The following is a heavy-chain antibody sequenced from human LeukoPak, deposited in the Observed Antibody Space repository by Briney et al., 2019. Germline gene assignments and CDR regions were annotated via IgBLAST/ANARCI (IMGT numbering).Heavy chain of an antibody. Sequence: GGSLRLSCAASGFTFSTYDMHWVRQAPGKGLEWVSHITSSGSTIYYADSVKGRFTISRDNAKNSLYLQMNSLRAEDTAVYYCARPGYSSSWSAFDIWGQGTMVTVSS. V-gene: IGHV3-48*03. D-gene: IGHD6-13*01. J-gene: IGHJ3*02. CDR3: ARPGYSSSWSAFDI. CDR1: GFTFSTYD. CDR2: ITSSGSTI.